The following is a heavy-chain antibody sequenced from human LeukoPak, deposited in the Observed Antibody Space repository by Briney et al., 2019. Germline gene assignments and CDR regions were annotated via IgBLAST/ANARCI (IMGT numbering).Heavy chain of an antibody. J-gene: IGHJ4*02. Sequence: GASVKVSCKASGYTFTSYGISWVRQAPGQGLEWMGWISAYNGNTNYAQKLQGRVTMTTDTSTSTAYMELRSLRSDDTAVYYCASDRVWYDSSGYFDYWGQGTLVTVSS. CDR2: ISAYNGNT. CDR3: ASDRVWYDSSGYFDY. D-gene: IGHD3-22*01. V-gene: IGHV1-18*01. CDR1: GYTFTSYG.